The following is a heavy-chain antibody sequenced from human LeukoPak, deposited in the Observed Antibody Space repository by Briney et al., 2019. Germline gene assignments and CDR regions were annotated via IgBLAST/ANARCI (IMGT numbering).Heavy chain of an antibody. Sequence: GESLKISCKGSGDRFAGYWIGWVRQMPGKGLEWMGIIYPGDSDTRYSPSFQGQVTISVDKSISTAYVQWSSLKASDTAMYYCARRNYYYDSSGYYSDAFDIWGQGTMVTVSS. J-gene: IGHJ3*02. CDR1: GDRFAGYW. CDR2: IYPGDSDT. D-gene: IGHD3-22*01. CDR3: ARRNYYYDSSGYYSDAFDI. V-gene: IGHV5-51*01.